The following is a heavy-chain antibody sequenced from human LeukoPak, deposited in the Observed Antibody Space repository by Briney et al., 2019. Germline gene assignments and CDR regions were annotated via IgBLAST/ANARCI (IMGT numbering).Heavy chain of an antibody. Sequence: VASVKVSCKASGGTFSSYAISWVRQAPGQGLEWMGGVIPIFGTANYAQKFQGRVTITTDESTSTAYMELSSLRSEDTAVYYCARGRGYSSSWERNWFDPWGQGTLVTVSS. V-gene: IGHV1-69*05. CDR3: ARGRGYSSSWERNWFDP. J-gene: IGHJ5*02. CDR1: GGTFSSYA. D-gene: IGHD6-13*01. CDR2: VIPIFGTA.